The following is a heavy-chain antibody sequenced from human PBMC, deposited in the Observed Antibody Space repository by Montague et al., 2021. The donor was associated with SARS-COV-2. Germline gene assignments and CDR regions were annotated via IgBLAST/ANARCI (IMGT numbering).Heavy chain of an antibody. V-gene: IGHV4-34*01. CDR1: GGSFSDYY. Sequence: SETLSLTCAVYGGSFSDYYWAWIRQPPGKGLEWIGEINYSGHANYNPSLKSRVIMSLDTSRDEFSLKVNSVTAADTAMYYCARVSTGRRPGEFWYFDFWGRGTLVTVSS. J-gene: IGHJ2*01. CDR2: INYSGHA. D-gene: IGHD3-10*01. CDR3: ARVSTGRRPGEFWYFDF.